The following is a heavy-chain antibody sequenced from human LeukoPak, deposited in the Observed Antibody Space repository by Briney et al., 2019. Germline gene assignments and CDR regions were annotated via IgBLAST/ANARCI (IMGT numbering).Heavy chain of an antibody. CDR1: GFTFSNYN. D-gene: IGHD2-2*01. CDR3: TRDLGISTRAFDI. J-gene: IGHJ3*02. Sequence: GGSLRLSCTASGFTFSNYNMNWVRQAPGKGPEWVSFINPANGYIQYADSVKGRFTISRDNAKSSLYLQMNSLRVEDTAVYYCTRDLGISTRAFDIWGRGTMVTVSS. V-gene: IGHV3-21*06. CDR2: INPANGYI.